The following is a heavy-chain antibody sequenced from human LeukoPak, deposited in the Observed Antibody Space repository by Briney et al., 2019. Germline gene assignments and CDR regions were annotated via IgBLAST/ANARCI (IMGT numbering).Heavy chain of an antibody. V-gene: IGHV2-5*01. Sequence: SGPTLVNPTQTLTLTCTFSGFSLSTSGVGVGWIRQAPGKALEWLALIYWNDDKRYSPSLKSRLTITKDTSKNQVVLTMTNMDPVDTATYYCAHRHWNDPSDAFDTWGQGTMVTVSS. J-gene: IGHJ3*02. CDR3: AHRHWNDPSDAFDT. CDR1: GFSLSTSGVG. CDR2: IYWNDDK. D-gene: IGHD1-1*01.